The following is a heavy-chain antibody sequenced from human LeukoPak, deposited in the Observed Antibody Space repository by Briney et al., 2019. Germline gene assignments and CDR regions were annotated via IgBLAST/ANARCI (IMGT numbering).Heavy chain of an antibody. D-gene: IGHD6-13*01. J-gene: IGHJ4*02. CDR1: GFTFSIYA. CDR2: ISGSGGST. CDR3: AKDESSSWSNFDY. Sequence: GGSLRLSCAASGFTFSIYAMSWVRQAPGKGLEWVSAISGSGGSTYYADSVKGRFTISRDNSKNTLYLQMNSLRAEDTAVYYCAKDESSSWSNFDYWGQGTLVTVSS. V-gene: IGHV3-23*01.